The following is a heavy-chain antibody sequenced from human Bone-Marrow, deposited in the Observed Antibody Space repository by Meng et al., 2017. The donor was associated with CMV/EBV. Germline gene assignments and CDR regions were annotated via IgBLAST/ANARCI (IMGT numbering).Heavy chain of an antibody. Sequence: GSLRLSCVASGFTVNITHMNWVRQAPGKGLEWIGEINHSGSTNYNPSLKSRVTISVDTSKNQFSLKLSSVTAADTAVYYCASDYVWGSYRPGVPMDVWGQGTTVTVSS. D-gene: IGHD3-16*02. J-gene: IGHJ6*02. CDR3: ASDYVWGSYRPGVPMDV. CDR1: GFTVNITH. V-gene: IGHV4-34*01. CDR2: INHSGST.